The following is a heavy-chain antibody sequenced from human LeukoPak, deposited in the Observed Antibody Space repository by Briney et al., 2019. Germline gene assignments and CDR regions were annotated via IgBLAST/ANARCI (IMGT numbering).Heavy chain of an antibody. CDR2: ISSNSSYI. J-gene: IGHJ3*02. CDR1: GFTFSSYS. D-gene: IGHD2-21*02. Sequence: GGSLRLSCAASGFTFSSYSMNWVRQAPGKGLEWVTSISSNSSYIYYADSVKGRFTISRDNAKNSLYLQMNSLRAEDTAVYSCARDDVTAIVLVQYDAFDIWGQGTMVTVSS. CDR3: ARDDVTAIVLVQYDAFDI. V-gene: IGHV3-21*01.